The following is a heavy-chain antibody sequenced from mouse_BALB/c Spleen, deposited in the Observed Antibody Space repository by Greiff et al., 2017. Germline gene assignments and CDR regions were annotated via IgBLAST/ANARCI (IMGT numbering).Heavy chain of an antibody. Sequence: DVMLVESGGGLVQPGGSRKLSCAASGFTFSSFGMHWVRQAPEKGLEWVAYISSGSSTIYYADTVKGRFTISRDNPKNTLFLQMTSLRSEDTAMYYCARVYYGSSPYYFDYWGQGTTLTVSS. J-gene: IGHJ2*01. V-gene: IGHV5-17*02. D-gene: IGHD1-1*01. CDR2: ISSGSSTI. CDR3: ARVYYGSSPYYFDY. CDR1: GFTFSSFG.